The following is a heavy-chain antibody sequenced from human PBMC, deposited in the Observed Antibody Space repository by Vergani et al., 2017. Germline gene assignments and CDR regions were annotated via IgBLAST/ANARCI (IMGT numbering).Heavy chain of an antibody. CDR3: AREGLSLYEEYYYYMDV. CDR2: IKQDGSEQ. CDR1: GFTFSSYW. J-gene: IGHJ6*03. D-gene: IGHD2-8*01. Sequence: EVQLVESGGGLVQPGGSLRLSCAASGFTFSSYWMSWVRQAPGKGLEWVANIKQDGSEQYYVDSVKGRFTISRDNAKNSLYLQMNSLRAEDTAVYYCAREGLSLYEEYYYYMDVWGKGTTVTVSS. V-gene: IGHV3-7*01.